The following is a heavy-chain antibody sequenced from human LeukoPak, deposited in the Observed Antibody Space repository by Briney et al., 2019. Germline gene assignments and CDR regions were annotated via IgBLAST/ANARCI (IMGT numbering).Heavy chain of an antibody. J-gene: IGHJ4*02. CDR1: GDSIKSSGYY. D-gene: IGHD2-15*01. V-gene: IGHV4-39*07. CDR2: VCYRGGP. Sequence: SETLSLTCSVSGDSIKSSGYYWAWIRQSPGMGLEWIGSVCYRGGPYNTPSLKTRITMSVDSSKNQFSLRLSSVTAADTAVYYCARDSRYCSGGTCHLRFDYWGQGILVIVSS. CDR3: ARDSRYCSGGTCHLRFDY.